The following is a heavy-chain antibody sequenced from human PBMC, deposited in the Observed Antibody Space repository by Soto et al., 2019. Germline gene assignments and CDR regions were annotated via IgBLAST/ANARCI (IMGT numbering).Heavy chain of an antibody. CDR1: GFTFRNSA. V-gene: IGHV3-30*18. J-gene: IGHJ4*02. Sequence: SLRLSCAASGFTFRNSAMHWVRQAPGKGLEWVAVLSYDGSNEKYADFVKGRFAISRDNSKNTLVLQINSLRVEDTAVYFCAKDMSFSGTYYTFDHWGQGALVTVSS. CDR2: LSYDGSNE. CDR3: AKDMSFSGTYYTFDH. D-gene: IGHD3-10*01.